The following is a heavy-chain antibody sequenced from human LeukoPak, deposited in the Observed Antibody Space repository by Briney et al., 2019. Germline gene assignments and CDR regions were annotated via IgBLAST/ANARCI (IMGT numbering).Heavy chain of an antibody. Sequence: SGTLSLTCTVSGGSISSYYWSWIRQPPGKGLEWIGYISYSGSTNYIPSLKSRVTISVDTSKNQFSLRLSSVTAADTAMYYCARNGGSYSFDYWGQGTPVAVSA. D-gene: IGHD1-26*01. J-gene: IGHJ4*02. CDR2: ISYSGST. CDR1: GGSISSYY. V-gene: IGHV4-59*01. CDR3: ARNGGSYSFDY.